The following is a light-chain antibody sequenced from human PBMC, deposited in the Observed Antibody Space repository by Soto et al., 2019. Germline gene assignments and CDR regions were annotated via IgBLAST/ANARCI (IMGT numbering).Light chain of an antibody. Sequence: DIVMTQSPDSLAVSLGERATMNCKCSRSVLYKSNNKNHLAWYQQKPGQPPRLFIYDASNRATGVPARFSGSRSGTDFTLTISSLEPEDFAVYFCQQRSEWPITFGQGTRLEI. J-gene: IGKJ5*01. CDR3: QQRSEWPIT. V-gene: IGKV4-1*01. CDR2: DAS. CDR1: RSVLYKSNNKNH.